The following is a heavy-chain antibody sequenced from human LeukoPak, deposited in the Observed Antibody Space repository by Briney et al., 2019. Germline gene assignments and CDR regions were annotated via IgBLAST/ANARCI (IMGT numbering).Heavy chain of an antibody. CDR3: ARAIYKSTGTYGY. D-gene: IGHD1-1*01. CDR1: GGSFSAYY. CDR2: INHSGST. Sequence: SETLSLTCAAYGGSFSAYYWSWFRQPPGKGLDWNGEINHSGSTNYNPSLKSRVTISVDTSKNQFSLKLTSVTAADTAVYYCARAIYKSTGTYGYWGQGTLVTVSS. J-gene: IGHJ4*02. V-gene: IGHV4-34*01.